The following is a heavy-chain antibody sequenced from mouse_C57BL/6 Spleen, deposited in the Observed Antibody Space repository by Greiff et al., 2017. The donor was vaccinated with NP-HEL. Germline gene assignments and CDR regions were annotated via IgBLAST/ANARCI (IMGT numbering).Heavy chain of an antibody. CDR2: ISSGSSTI. D-gene: IGHD1-1*01. V-gene: IGHV5-17*01. CDR1: GFTFSDYG. J-gene: IGHJ2*01. CDR3: ANYYGSSYGYYAMDY. Sequence: EVMLVESGGGLVKPGGSLKLSCAASGFTFSDYGMHWVRQAPEKGLEWVAYISSGSSTIYYADTVKGRFTISRDNAKNTLFLQMTSLRSEDTAMYYCANYYGSSYGYYAMDYWGQGTTLTVSS.